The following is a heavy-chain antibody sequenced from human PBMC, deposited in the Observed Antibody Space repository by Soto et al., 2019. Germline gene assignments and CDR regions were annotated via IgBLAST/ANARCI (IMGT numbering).Heavy chain of an antibody. Sequence: HPGGSLRLSCAASGFTFSSYAMSWVRQAPGKGLEWVSAISGSGGSTYYADSVKGRFTISRDKSKNTLYLQMNSLRAEDTAVYYCAKDSYYYDSSGYPHYYYYGMDVWGQGTTVTVS. CDR1: GFTFSSYA. J-gene: IGHJ6*02. CDR2: ISGSGGST. D-gene: IGHD3-22*01. V-gene: IGHV3-23*01. CDR3: AKDSYYYDSSGYPHYYYYGMDV.